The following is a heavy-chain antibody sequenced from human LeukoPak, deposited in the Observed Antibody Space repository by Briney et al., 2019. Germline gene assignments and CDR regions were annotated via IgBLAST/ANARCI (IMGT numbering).Heavy chain of an antibody. J-gene: IGHJ6*03. D-gene: IGHD6-13*01. CDR3: ARGSSGYSSSWSKAQPYYYYYMDV. CDR1: GGSFSGYY. V-gene: IGHV4-34*01. CDR2: INHSGST. Sequence: TSETLSLTCAVYGGSFSGYYWSWIRQPPGKGLEWIGEINHSGSTNYNPSLKSRVTISVDTSKNQFSLKLSSVTAADTAVYYCARGSSGYSSSWSKAQPYYYYYMDVWGKGTTVTVSS.